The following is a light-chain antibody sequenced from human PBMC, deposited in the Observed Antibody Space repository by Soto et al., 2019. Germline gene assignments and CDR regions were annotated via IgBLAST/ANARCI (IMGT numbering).Light chain of an antibody. Sequence: IVMTQSPATLSVSPGERATLSCRASQSVTSNLAWYQQKPGQTPRLLIYGASTRATGIPARFSGSGSGTEFTLSISSLQSEDLAFYYCQQYNNWPLTFGPGTKGDSK. CDR2: GAS. CDR3: QQYNNWPLT. V-gene: IGKV3-15*01. J-gene: IGKJ3*01. CDR1: QSVTSN.